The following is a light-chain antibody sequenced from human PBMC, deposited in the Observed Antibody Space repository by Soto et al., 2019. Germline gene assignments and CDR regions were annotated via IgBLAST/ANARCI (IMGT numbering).Light chain of an antibody. CDR1: QSINSY. V-gene: IGKV1-39*01. J-gene: IGKJ5*01. CDR3: QQRSNRIT. CDR2: AAS. Sequence: DIQMTQSPSSLSASVGDRVTITCRASQSINSYLNWYQQKPGKAPELLIYAASVLQSGVPSRFSGSRSGTKFTLTIASLQPDDFAVYYCQQRSNRITFGQGTRLEIK.